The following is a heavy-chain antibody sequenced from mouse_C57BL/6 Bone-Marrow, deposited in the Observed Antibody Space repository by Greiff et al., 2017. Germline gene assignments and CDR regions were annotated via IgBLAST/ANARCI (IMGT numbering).Heavy chain of an antibody. D-gene: IGHD2-2*01. CDR1: GFTFSSYG. Sequence: EVKLVESGGDLVKPGGSLKLSCAASGFTFSSYGMSWVRQTPDKRLEWVATISSGGSYTYYPDSVKGRFTISRDNAKNTLYLQMSSLKSEDTAMYYCARQGEVWLRGACAYGGQGTLVTVSA. CDR3: ARQGEVWLRGACAY. J-gene: IGHJ3*01. CDR2: ISSGGSYT. V-gene: IGHV5-6*01.